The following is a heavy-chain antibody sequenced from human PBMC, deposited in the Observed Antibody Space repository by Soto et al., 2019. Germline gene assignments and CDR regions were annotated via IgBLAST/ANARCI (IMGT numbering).Heavy chain of an antibody. D-gene: IGHD4-4*01. Sequence: QVHLQQWGAGLLKPSETLSLTCAVYSGSFSVYYWNWIRQSPGKGLEWIGEINHAGSTNYSPSLRSRVTISVDTSKNQFSLKLSSVIAAYTAVYFCARDSTRLGACDIWGQGTMVTVSS. CDR2: INHAGST. J-gene: IGHJ3*02. CDR3: ARDSTRLGACDI. CDR1: SGSFSVYY. V-gene: IGHV4-34*01.